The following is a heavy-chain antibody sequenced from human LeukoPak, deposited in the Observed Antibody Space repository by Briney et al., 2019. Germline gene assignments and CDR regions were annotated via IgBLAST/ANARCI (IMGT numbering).Heavy chain of an antibody. J-gene: IGHJ4*02. Sequence: ASVKVSCKASGYTFTGYYMHWVRQAPGQGLEWMGWINPNSGGTNYAQKFQGRVTMTRDTSISTAYMELSRLRSDDTAVYYCARDHRVRRYCSGGSCYPPDYWGQGTLVTVSS. V-gene: IGHV1-2*02. CDR3: ARDHRVRRYCSGGSCYPPDY. D-gene: IGHD2-15*01. CDR1: GYTFTGYY. CDR2: INPNSGGT.